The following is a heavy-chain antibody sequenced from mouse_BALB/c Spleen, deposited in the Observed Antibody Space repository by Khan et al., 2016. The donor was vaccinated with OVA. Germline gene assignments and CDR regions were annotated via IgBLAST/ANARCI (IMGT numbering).Heavy chain of an antibody. CDR1: GYSITSGYG. V-gene: IGHV3-2*02. CDR2: ISYSGST. CDR3: TRTARIKY. Sequence: VQLQQSGPGLVKPSQSLSLTCTVTGYSITSGYGWNWIRQFPGNKLEWMGYISYSGSTNYNPSLKSRISITRDTSKNQFFLQLNSVTTEDTATYYCTRTARIKYWGQGTTLTVSS. D-gene: IGHD1-2*01. J-gene: IGHJ2*01.